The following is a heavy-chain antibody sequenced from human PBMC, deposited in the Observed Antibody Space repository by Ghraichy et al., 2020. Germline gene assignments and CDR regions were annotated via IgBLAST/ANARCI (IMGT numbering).Heavy chain of an antibody. V-gene: IGHV1-18*01. D-gene: IGHD6-19*01. Sequence: ASVKVSCKASGYTFTSYGISWVRQAPGQGLEWMGWISAYNGNTNYAQKLQGRVTMTTDTSTITAYMELRSLRSDDTAVYYCARDLPIRIAVAGIPIPYYYYGMDVWGQGTTVTVSS. CDR3: ARDLPIRIAVAGIPIPYYYYGMDV. J-gene: IGHJ6*02. CDR1: GYTFTSYG. CDR2: ISAYNGNT.